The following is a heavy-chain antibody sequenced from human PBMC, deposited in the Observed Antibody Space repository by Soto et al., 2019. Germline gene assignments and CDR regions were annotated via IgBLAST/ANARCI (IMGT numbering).Heavy chain of an antibody. J-gene: IGHJ4*02. V-gene: IGHV3-74*01. D-gene: IGHD3-16*01. CDR1: GFTFSSYW. Sequence: PGWSLRLSCTASGFTFSSYWMHWVRQDPGKGLVWVSRIKSDGSSTNYADSVKGRFTISRDNAKNTLYLQMNSLRAEDAAVYYCARETFRSFYSDYWGQGTLVTGSS. CDR2: IKSDGSST. CDR3: ARETFRSFYSDY.